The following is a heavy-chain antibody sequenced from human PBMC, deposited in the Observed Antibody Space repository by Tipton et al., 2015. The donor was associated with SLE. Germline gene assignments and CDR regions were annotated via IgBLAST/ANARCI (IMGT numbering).Heavy chain of an antibody. V-gene: IGHV3-30*01. CDR3: AREVSTD. J-gene: IGHJ1*01. Sequence: DSVKGRFTISRDNSKNTLYLQMNSLRPEDTAVYYCAREVSTDWGQGTLVTVSS. D-gene: IGHD2-2*01.